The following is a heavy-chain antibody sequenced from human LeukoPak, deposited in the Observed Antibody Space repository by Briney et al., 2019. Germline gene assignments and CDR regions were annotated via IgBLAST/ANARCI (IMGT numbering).Heavy chain of an antibody. CDR3: ARTWEDAFDI. CDR1: GGSISDYY. V-gene: IGHV4-4*07. J-gene: IGHJ3*02. Sequence: SETLSLTCSVSGGSISDYYWNWIRQPAGKGLEWIGRLYTSGNTDYNPSLKSRVTLSRDTSKNQFSLRLNSVTAADTAVYYCARTWEDAFDIWGQGTQVTVSS. CDR2: LYTSGNT. D-gene: IGHD1-26*01.